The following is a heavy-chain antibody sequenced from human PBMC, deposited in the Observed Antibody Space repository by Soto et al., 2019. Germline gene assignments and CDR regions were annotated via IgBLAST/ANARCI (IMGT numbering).Heavy chain of an antibody. CDR1: GYTFTSYG. Sequence: ASVKVSCKASGYTFTSYGISWVRQAPGQGLEWMGWISAYNGNTNYAQKLQGRVTMTTDTSTSTAYMELRSLRSDDTAVYYYARGYCTNGVCSPYVFDIWGQGTMVTVSS. V-gene: IGHV1-18*01. CDR3: ARGYCTNGVCSPYVFDI. CDR2: ISAYNGNT. D-gene: IGHD2-8*01. J-gene: IGHJ3*02.